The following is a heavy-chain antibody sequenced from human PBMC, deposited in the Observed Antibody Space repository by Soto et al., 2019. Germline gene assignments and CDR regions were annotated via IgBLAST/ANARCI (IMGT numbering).Heavy chain of an antibody. CDR1: GGSFSGYY. D-gene: IGHD3-10*01. CDR3: ATTSPRNMVRGVRSYT. Sequence: QVQLQQWGAGLLKPSETLSLTCAVYGGSFSGYYWSWIRQPPGKGLEWIGEINHSGSTNYNPSLKSRVTISVDTSKNQFSLKLSSVTAADTAVYYCATTSPRNMVRGVRSYTWGQGTLVTVSS. V-gene: IGHV4-34*01. J-gene: IGHJ5*02. CDR2: INHSGST.